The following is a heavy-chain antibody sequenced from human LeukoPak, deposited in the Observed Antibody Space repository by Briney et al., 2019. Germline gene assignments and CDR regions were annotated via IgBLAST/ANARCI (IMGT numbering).Heavy chain of an antibody. CDR2: IRGDNGNT. CDR1: GYTFSNYG. J-gene: IGHJ4*02. Sequence: ASVKVSCKASGYTFSNYGISWVRQAPGQGLEWVGWIRGDNGNTNYAQKFQGRVTMTTETSTSTAYMELGSLGSDETAVYFCARVDLLTGYYFFDYWGQGTLVTVSS. CDR3: ARVDLLTGYYFFDY. D-gene: IGHD3-9*01. V-gene: IGHV1-18*01.